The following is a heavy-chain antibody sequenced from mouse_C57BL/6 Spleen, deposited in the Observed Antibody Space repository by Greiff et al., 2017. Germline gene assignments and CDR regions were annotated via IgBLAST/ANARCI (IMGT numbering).Heavy chain of an antibody. Sequence: QVQLQQPGAELVKPGASVKLSCKASGYTFTSYWMQWVKQRPGQGLEWIGEIDPSDSYTNYNQKFKGKATLTVDTSSSTAYMQLSSLTSEDSAVYYCARGTGSGHFDYWGQGTTLTVSS. CDR2: IDPSDSYT. V-gene: IGHV1-50*01. D-gene: IGHD3-2*02. CDR1: GYTFTSYW. J-gene: IGHJ2*01. CDR3: ARGTGSGHFDY.